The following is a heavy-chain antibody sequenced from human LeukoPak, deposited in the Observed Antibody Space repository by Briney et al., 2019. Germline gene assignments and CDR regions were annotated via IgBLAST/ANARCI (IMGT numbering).Heavy chain of an antibody. CDR2: IYSYNDKT. Sequence: ASVKVSCKASGYTFTSYGIGWVRQAPGQGREWMGWIYSYNDKTTYAQNFQGRVTLTTDTSTTTAYTELKSLRSDDTAVYYCDRVNNFNPFDYWGQGTLVTVSS. J-gene: IGHJ4*02. CDR3: DRVNNFNPFDY. V-gene: IGHV1-18*01. CDR1: GYTFTSYG. D-gene: IGHD1-1*01.